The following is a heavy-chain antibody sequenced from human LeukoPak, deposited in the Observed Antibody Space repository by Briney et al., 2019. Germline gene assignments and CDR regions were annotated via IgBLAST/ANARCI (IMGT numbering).Heavy chain of an antibody. V-gene: IGHV1-69*13. CDR1: GGTFSSYA. CDR2: IIPIFGTA. J-gene: IGHJ4*02. CDR3: SYTAMSWHNRRDY. D-gene: IGHD5-18*01. Sequence: SVKVSCKASGGTFSSYAISWVRQAPGQGLEWMGGIIPIFGTANYAQKSQGRVTTTADESTSTAHMQLSSLRSDDKTVYYCSYTAMSWHNRRDYWGQGTLATVSS.